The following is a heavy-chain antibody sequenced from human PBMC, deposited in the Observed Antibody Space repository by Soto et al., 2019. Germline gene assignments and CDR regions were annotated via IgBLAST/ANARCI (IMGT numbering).Heavy chain of an antibody. CDR1: GYTLTELS. V-gene: IGHV1-24*01. J-gene: IGHJ4*02. D-gene: IGHD2-15*01. CDR3: ATSPTGVSGPSAFDN. CDR2: FDPEDGET. Sequence: GASVKVSCKVSGYTLTELSMHWVRQAPGKGLEWMGGFDPEDGETLYTQRFQGRVTMTEDTSTDTIYMELSSLRSEDTALYYCATSPTGVSGPSAFDNWRQGTLVTVSS.